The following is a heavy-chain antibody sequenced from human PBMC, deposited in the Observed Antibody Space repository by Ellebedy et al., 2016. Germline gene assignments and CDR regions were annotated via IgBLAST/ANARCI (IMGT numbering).Heavy chain of an antibody. CDR3: ARGTTSFEY. V-gene: IGHV3-48*01. CDR1: GFTFSSYS. Sequence: GESLKISCAASGFTFSSYSMNWVRQAPGKGLEWVSYISSSSSTIYYADSVKGRFTISRDNAQNSQVLQMNSLRVEDTAVYFCARGTTSFEYWGQGTTVTVSS. J-gene: IGHJ4*02. D-gene: IGHD1-14*01. CDR2: ISSSSSTI.